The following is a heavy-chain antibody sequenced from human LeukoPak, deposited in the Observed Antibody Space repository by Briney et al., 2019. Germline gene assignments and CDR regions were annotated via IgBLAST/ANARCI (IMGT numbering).Heavy chain of an antibody. D-gene: IGHD3-10*01. CDR1: GYTFTAYN. J-gene: IGHJ4*02. CDR2: ITPSSGAT. V-gene: IGHV1-2*02. CDR3: ARGMGSGTYRRFDF. Sequence: GASVKVSCKTSGYTFTAYNIHWVRQAPGHGLEWMGWITPSSGATNYAQQLQGRITMTRDTSISTAYMELNNLTSDDTAVYYCARGMGSGTYRRFDFWGQGTLVTVSS.